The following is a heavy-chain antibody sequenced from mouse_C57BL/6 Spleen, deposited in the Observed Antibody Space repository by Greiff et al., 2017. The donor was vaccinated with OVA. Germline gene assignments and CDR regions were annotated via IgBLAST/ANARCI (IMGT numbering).Heavy chain of an antibody. V-gene: IGHV5-17*01. CDR3: ARKAYYGSSHYAMDY. Sequence: EVKLVESGGGLVKPGGSLKLSCAASGFTFSDYGMHWVRQAPEKGLEWVAYISSGSSTIYYADAVKGRFTISRDNAKNTLFLQMTSPRSEDTAMYYCARKAYYGSSHYAMDYWGQGTSVTVSS. D-gene: IGHD1-1*01. CDR1: GFTFSDYG. CDR2: ISSGSSTI. J-gene: IGHJ4*01.